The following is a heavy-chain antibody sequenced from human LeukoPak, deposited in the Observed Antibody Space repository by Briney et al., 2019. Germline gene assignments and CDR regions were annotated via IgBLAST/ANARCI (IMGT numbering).Heavy chain of an antibody. J-gene: IGHJ4*02. V-gene: IGHV3-23*01. Sequence: GGSLRLSCAASGFTFTSCAMSWVRQAPGKGLEWVSTISGGGATTYYADSVKGRFTISRDNSRNTLYLQMNSLRVEDTAVYYCAKDRDEYGNDCWGQGILVTVST. CDR1: GFTFTSCA. CDR2: ISGGGATT. CDR3: AKDRDEYGNDC. D-gene: IGHD4-11*01.